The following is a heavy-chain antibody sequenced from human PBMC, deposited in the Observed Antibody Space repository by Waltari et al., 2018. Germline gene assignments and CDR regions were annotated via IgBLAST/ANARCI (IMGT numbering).Heavy chain of an antibody. Sequence: EVQLAESGGDLVQPGGSLRLSCAASEITFSNYDIHWVRRRPGRVLEWGSVTDSGGDTYYVASVKGRFTFSRENAKKSLYLQMNSLRADDTAVYYCTRWNPYYVAFDMWGQGTMVTVSS. J-gene: IGHJ3*02. V-gene: IGHV3-13*01. D-gene: IGHD3-10*01. CDR1: EITFSNYD. CDR2: TDSGGDT. CDR3: TRWNPYYVAFDM.